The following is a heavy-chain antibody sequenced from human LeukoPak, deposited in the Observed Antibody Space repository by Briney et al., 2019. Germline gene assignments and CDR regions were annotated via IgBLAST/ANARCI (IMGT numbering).Heavy chain of an antibody. CDR2: ISSSGSTI. CDR3: ARVLPNWNDFYAFDI. D-gene: IGHD1-1*01. Sequence: GGSLRLSCAASGFTFSSYEMNWVRQAPGKGLEWVSYISSSGSTIYYADSVKGRFTISRDNAKNSLYLQMNSLRAEDTAVYYCARVLPNWNDFYAFDIWGQGTMVTVSS. J-gene: IGHJ3*02. CDR1: GFTFSSYE. V-gene: IGHV3-48*03.